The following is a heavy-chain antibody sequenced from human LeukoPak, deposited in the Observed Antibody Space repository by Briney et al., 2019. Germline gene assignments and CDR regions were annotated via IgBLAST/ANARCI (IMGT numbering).Heavy chain of an antibody. Sequence: PSETLSLTCTVSGGSISSSSYYWGWIRQPPGKGLEWIGSIYYSGSTYYNPSLKSRVTISVDTSKNQFSLKLSSVTAADTAVYYCARDYYDSSGYYYRPFSHWGQGTLVTVSS. J-gene: IGHJ4*02. D-gene: IGHD3-22*01. CDR2: IYYSGST. CDR1: GGSISSSSYY. V-gene: IGHV4-39*02. CDR3: ARDYYDSSGYYYRPFSH.